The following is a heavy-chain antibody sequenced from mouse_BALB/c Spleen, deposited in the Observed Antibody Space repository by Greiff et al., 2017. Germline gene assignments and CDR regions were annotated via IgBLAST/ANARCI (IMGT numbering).Heavy chain of an antibody. J-gene: IGHJ4*01. CDR3: TRKVRRGYYAMDY. V-gene: IGHV1-69*02. Sequence: QVQLKQPGAELVRPGASVKLSCKASGYTFTSYWINWVKQRPGQGLEWIGNIYPSDSYTNYNQKFKDKATLTVDKSSSTAYMQLSSPTSEDSAVYYCTRKVRRGYYAMDYWGQGTSVTVSS. D-gene: IGHD2-14*01. CDR1: GYTFTSYW. CDR2: IYPSDSYT.